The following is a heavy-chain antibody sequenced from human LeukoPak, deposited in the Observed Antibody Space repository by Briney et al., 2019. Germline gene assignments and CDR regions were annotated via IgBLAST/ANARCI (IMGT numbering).Heavy chain of an antibody. Sequence: SVEVSCKASGGTFSSYAISWVRQAPGQGLEWMGRIIPIFGTANYAQKFQGRVTITTDESTSTAYMELSSLRSEDTAVYYCATTPGDIVAPQAAAGPDYWGQGTLVTVSS. V-gene: IGHV1-69*05. CDR2: IIPIFGTA. CDR1: GGTFSSYA. J-gene: IGHJ4*02. CDR3: ATTPGDIVAPQAAAGPDY. D-gene: IGHD5-12*01.